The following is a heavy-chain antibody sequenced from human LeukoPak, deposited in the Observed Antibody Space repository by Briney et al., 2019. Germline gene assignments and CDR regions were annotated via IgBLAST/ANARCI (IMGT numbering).Heavy chain of an antibody. J-gene: IGHJ5*02. D-gene: IGHD6-13*01. CDR2: IYTNGGT. Sequence: PSETLSLTCSVSGASISSYYWSWIRQPAGKGLEWIGRIYTNGGTNYNPSLKSRVTISLDTSRNHFSLKLSSVTAADTAVYYCARDGRQQVAQDRFDPWGQGTLVTVSS. CDR3: ARDGRQQVAQDRFDP. V-gene: IGHV4-4*07. CDR1: GASISSYY.